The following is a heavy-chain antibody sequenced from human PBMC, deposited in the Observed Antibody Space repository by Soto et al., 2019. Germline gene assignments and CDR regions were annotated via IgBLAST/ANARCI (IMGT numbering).Heavy chain of an antibody. J-gene: IGHJ4*01. Sequence: SETLSLTCTVSGGSVNSGSYYWSWIRQPPGKGLEWIGYIYYSGSTNYNPSLKSRVTISVDTSKNQFSLKLTSVTAADTAVYYCARTYCGGDCPFDYLGQGTLVDVSS. CDR3: ARTYCGGDCPFDY. CDR2: IYYSGST. D-gene: IGHD2-21*02. V-gene: IGHV4-61*01. CDR1: GGSVNSGSYY.